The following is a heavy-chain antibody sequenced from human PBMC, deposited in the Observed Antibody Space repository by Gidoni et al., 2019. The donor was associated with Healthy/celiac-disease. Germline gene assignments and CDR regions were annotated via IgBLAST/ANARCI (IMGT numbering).Heavy chain of an antibody. CDR3: AREEDVLVVYATFDY. V-gene: IGHV3-33*01. CDR2: IWYDGSNK. D-gene: IGHD2-8*02. CDR1: GFTFSSYG. Sequence: QVQLVESGGGVVQPGRSLRLSCAASGFTFSSYGMHWVRQAPGKGPGWVAVIWYDGSNKYHADSVKGRFPISRANSKNTLYLQMNSLRAEDTAVYYCAREEDVLVVYATFDYWGQGTLVTVSS. J-gene: IGHJ4*02.